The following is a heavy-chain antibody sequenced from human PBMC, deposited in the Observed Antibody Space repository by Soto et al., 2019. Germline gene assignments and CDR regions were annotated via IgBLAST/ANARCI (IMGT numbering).Heavy chain of an antibody. J-gene: IGHJ4*02. CDR3: ARYRFSGSKWSKFDY. CDR2: IYYNGST. D-gene: IGHD6-13*01. Sequence: SETLSLTCTVSGVTISSGAYYWSWIRQHPGNGLEWIGNIYYNGSTYYSPSLKSRVALSLDTSKNQFSVRLSSVTAADTAVYYCARYRFSGSKWSKFDYWGQGTLVTV. CDR1: GVTISSGAYY. V-gene: IGHV4-31*03.